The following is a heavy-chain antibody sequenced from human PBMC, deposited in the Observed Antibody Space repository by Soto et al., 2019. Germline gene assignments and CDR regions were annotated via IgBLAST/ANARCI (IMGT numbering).Heavy chain of an antibody. CDR2: IYYSGTT. D-gene: IGHD6-13*01. J-gene: IGHJ4*02. CDR1: GDSISSSSHY. Sequence: SETLSLTCTVSGDSISSSSHYWGWIRQPPGKGLEWIGSIYYSGTTHYNPSLKSRVIITGDSPKNQFSLKVNSVTAADTAVYYCARQIASSWDRFDYWGQGALVTVSS. V-gene: IGHV4-39*01. CDR3: ARQIASSWDRFDY.